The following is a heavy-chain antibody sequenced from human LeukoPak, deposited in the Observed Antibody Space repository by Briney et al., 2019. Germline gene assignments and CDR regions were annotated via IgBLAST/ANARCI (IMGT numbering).Heavy chain of an antibody. CDR2: IYSGGST. Sequence: GGSLRLSCAASGFTVSSNSMNWARQAPGKGLQWVSVIYSGGSTYYADSVKGRFTISRDNSKNTLYLQMNSLRAEDTAVYYCARENNFGSGMDVWGQGTTVTVSS. J-gene: IGHJ6*02. CDR3: ARENNFGSGMDV. D-gene: IGHD3-10*01. CDR1: GFTVSSNS. V-gene: IGHV3-53*01.